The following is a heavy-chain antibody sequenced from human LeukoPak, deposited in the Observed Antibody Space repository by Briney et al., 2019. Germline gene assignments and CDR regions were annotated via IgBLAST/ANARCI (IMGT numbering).Heavy chain of an antibody. D-gene: IGHD3-22*01. J-gene: IGHJ4*02. CDR3: ARSDSSGYYILGLDY. V-gene: IGHV4-59*01. Sequence: GSLRLSCAASGFTFSSYEMNWVRQAPGKGLEWIGSIYHSGSTNYNPSLKSRVTISVDTSKSQFSLKLSSVSAADTAVYYCARSDSSGYYILGLDYWGQGALVTVSS. CDR2: IYHSGST. CDR1: GFTFSSYE.